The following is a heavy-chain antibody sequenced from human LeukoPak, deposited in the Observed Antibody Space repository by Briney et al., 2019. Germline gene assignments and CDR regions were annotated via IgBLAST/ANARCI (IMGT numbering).Heavy chain of an antibody. CDR3: VRDLYARLRLGEPPGY. J-gene: IGHJ4*02. Sequence: GGSLRLSCAASGFTFDDYGMSWVRQAPGKGLEWVSGINWNGGSTGYADSVKGRFTISRDNAENSLYLQMHSLRAEDTAIYYCVRDLYARLRLGEPPGYWGQGTLVTVSS. CDR2: INWNGGST. V-gene: IGHV3-20*04. D-gene: IGHD3-16*01. CDR1: GFTFDDYG.